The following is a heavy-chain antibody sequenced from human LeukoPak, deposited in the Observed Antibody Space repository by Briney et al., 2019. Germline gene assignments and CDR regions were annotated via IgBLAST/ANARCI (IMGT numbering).Heavy chain of an antibody. Sequence: SVKVSCKASGGTFSSYAVSWVRQAPGQGLEWMGGIIPIFGTANYAQTFQGRVTITADKSTSTAYMELSSLRSEDTAVYYCARGGYSCYDWHYYYYYMDVWGKGTTVTVSS. J-gene: IGHJ6*03. V-gene: IGHV1-69*06. D-gene: IGHD5-12*01. CDR1: GGTFSSYA. CDR2: IIPIFGTA. CDR3: ARGGYSCYDWHYYYYYMDV.